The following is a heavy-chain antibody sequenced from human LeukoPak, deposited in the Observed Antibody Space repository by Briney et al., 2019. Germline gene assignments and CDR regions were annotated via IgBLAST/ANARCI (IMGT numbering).Heavy chain of an antibody. Sequence: SVKVSCKASGGTFSIYAISWVRQAPGQGLEWMGGIIPIFGTANYAQKFQGRVTITADESTSTAYMELSSLRSEDTAVYYCADERGCSSTSCYTDDNWFDPWGQGTLVTVSS. CDR3: ADERGCSSTSCYTDDNWFDP. CDR1: GGTFSIYA. D-gene: IGHD2-2*02. J-gene: IGHJ5*02. V-gene: IGHV1-69*13. CDR2: IIPIFGTA.